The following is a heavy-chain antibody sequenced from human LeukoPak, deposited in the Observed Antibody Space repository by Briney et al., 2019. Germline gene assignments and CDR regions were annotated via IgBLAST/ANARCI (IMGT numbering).Heavy chain of an antibody. Sequence: ASVKVSCRASGYTFTGYYMHWVRQAPGQRLEWMGWINAGNGNTKYSQKFQGRVTITRDTSASTAYMELSSLRSEDTAVYYCARDHPSSTGFDYWGQGTLVTVSS. J-gene: IGHJ4*02. V-gene: IGHV1-3*01. CDR3: ARDHPSSTGFDY. CDR2: INAGNGNT. CDR1: GYTFTGYY. D-gene: IGHD2-2*01.